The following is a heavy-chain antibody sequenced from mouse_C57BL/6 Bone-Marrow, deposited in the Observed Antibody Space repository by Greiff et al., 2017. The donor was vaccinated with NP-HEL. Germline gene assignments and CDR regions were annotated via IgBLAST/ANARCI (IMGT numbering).Heavy chain of an antibody. CDR1: GFTFSDYY. Sequence: VQLKESGGGLVQPGGSLKLSCAASGFTFSDYYMYWVRQTPEKRLEWVAYISNGGGSTYYPDTVKGRFTISRDNAKNTLYLQMSRLKSEDTAMYYCARQVITTVAYYAMDYWGQGTSVTVSS. CDR2: ISNGGGST. D-gene: IGHD1-1*01. V-gene: IGHV5-12*01. J-gene: IGHJ4*01. CDR3: ARQVITTVAYYAMDY.